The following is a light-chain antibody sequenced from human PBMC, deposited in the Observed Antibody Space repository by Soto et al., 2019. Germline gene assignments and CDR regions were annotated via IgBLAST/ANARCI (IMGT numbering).Light chain of an antibody. J-gene: IGKJ1*01. CDR2: GAS. Sequence: DIQMTQSPSSVPASVGDRVTITCRASQDISSWLVWYQQKPGKAPNLLIYGASSLQSGVPSRFSGSRSGTDFTLTISSLQPEDFATYYCQQANSFPWTFGQGTKVEMK. CDR3: QQANSFPWT. CDR1: QDISSW. V-gene: IGKV1-12*02.